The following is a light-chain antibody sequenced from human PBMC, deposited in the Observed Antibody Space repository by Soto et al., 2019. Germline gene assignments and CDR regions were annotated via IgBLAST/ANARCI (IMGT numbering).Light chain of an antibody. V-gene: IGKV1-39*01. CDR3: QQSYTTPRS. J-gene: IGKJ1*01. CDR2: GAS. Sequence: DIQLTHSPSTLYESVGDRVTITCRASQYVDTYLSRYQQKPGKAPKLLIYGASSLQSGVPSRFSGIGSGTDFTLTISSLQPEDSATYYCQQSYTTPRSFGQGTNVDIK. CDR1: QYVDTY.